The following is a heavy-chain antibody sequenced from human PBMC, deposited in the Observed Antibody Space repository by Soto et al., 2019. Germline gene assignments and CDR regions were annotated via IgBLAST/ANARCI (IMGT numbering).Heavy chain of an antibody. CDR3: ARDGRDCSGGSCYSGWFDP. CDR1: GFTFSSYS. V-gene: IGHV3-21*01. D-gene: IGHD2-15*01. Sequence: EVQLVESGGGLVKPGGSLRLSCAASGFTFSSYSMNWVRQAPGKGLEWVSSISSSSSYIYYADSVKGRFTIYRDNAKNSLYLQMNSLRAEDTAVYYCARDGRDCSGGSCYSGWFDPWGQGTLVTVSS. J-gene: IGHJ5*02. CDR2: ISSSSSYI.